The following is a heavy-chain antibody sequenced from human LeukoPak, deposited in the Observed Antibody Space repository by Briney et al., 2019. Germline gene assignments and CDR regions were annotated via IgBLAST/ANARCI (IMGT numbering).Heavy chain of an antibody. V-gene: IGHV1-2*02. CDR1: GYTFTSYD. CDR2: INPNSGGT. CDR3: ARASGWYELFDY. Sequence: ASVKVSCKASGYTFTSYDINWVRQAPGQGLEWMGWINPNSGGTNYAQKFQGRVTMTRGTSISTAYMELSRLRSDDTAVYYCARASGWYELFDYWGQGTLVTVSS. D-gene: IGHD6-19*01. J-gene: IGHJ4*02.